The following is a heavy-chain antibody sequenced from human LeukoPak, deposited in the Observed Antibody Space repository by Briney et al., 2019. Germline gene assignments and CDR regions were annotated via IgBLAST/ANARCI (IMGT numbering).Heavy chain of an antibody. Sequence: GGSLRLSCAASGFTFSSYGMSWVRQAPGKGLEWVSGISGSGGSTNYADSVKGRFTVSRDNSKNTLYLQMNSLRAKDTAVYYCAKDATFGGVMAMYYFDYWGQGTLVTVSS. CDR3: AKDATFGGVMAMYYFDY. CDR1: GFTFSSYG. J-gene: IGHJ4*02. V-gene: IGHV3-23*01. CDR2: ISGSGGST. D-gene: IGHD3-16*01.